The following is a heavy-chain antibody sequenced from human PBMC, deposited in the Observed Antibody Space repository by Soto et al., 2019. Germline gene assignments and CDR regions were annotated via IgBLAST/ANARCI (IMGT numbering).Heavy chain of an antibody. V-gene: IGHV3-23*01. CDR2: ISGSGGST. CDR3: ANRFLGTYYGMDV. J-gene: IGHJ6*02. Sequence: SPSLSCAASGFTFSSYAMSWVRQAPGKGLEWVSAISGSGGSTYYAGSVKGRFTISRDNSKNTLYMQMNSLRAEDTAVYYCANRFLGTYYGMDVWSQGTTVTVSS. CDR1: GFTFSSYA. D-gene: IGHD3-3*01.